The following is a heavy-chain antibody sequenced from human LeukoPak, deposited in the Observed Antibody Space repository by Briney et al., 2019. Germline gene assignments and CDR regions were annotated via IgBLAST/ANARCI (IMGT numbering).Heavy chain of an antibody. D-gene: IGHD4-23*01. CDR1: GVSLNYYY. J-gene: IGHJ4*02. CDR2: IFDGKTI. Sequence: PSETLCLSCAVYGVSLNYYYWSWIRQSPGRGLEWIGDIFDGKTINYNPSLKSRVTISAATSSQQFSLNLKSVTAADTAVYFCASGAWAARLNSWAQGALVIVSS. V-gene: IGHV4-34*12. CDR3: ASGAWAARLNS.